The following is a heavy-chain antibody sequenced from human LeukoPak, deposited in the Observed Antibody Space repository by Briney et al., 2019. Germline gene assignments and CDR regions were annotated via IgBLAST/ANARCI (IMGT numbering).Heavy chain of an antibody. V-gene: IGHV3-30*18. CDR1: GFTFSSYG. CDR2: ISYDGSNK. D-gene: IGHD1-20*01. CDR3: AKPSDPRYIDY. Sequence: PGRSLRLSCAASGFTFSSYGMHWVRQAPGKELEWVAVISYDGSNKYYADTVKGRFTISRDNSKNTLYLQMNSLRAEDTAVYYCAKPSDPRYIDYWGQGTLVTVSS. J-gene: IGHJ4*02.